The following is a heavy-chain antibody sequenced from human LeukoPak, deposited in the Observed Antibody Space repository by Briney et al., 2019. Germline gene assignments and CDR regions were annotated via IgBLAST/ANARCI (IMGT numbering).Heavy chain of an antibody. V-gene: IGHV3-23*05. CDR1: GFAFSNYA. CDR3: ARPPGMLDDAFDI. D-gene: IGHD2-8*01. CDR2: IGGSGSTT. J-gene: IGHJ3*02. Sequence: GGSLRLSCAASGFAFSNYAMTWVRQSPGKGLEWVSAIGGSGSTTKYADSVKGRFTISRDNAKNTLYLQMNSLRAEDTAVYYCARPPGMLDDAFDIWGQGTMVTVSS.